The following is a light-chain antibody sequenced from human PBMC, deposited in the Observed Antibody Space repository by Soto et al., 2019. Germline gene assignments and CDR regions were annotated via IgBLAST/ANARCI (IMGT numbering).Light chain of an antibody. Sequence: EKVMTQSPATLSMSPGERATLSCRASQSVNSYLAWYQQKPGQAPRLLIYGASTRATGIPARFSGSGSGTEFTLTISSRQSEDFAVYYCQQYTNGPSWTFGQGTKVEIK. CDR3: QQYTNGPSWT. V-gene: IGKV3-15*01. CDR1: QSVNSY. CDR2: GAS. J-gene: IGKJ1*01.